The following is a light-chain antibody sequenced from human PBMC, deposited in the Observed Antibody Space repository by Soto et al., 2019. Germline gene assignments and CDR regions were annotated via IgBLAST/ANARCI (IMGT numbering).Light chain of an antibody. J-gene: IGKJ1*01. CDR1: QSLLHSNGYNF. V-gene: IGKV2-28*01. Sequence: DIVMTQSPLSLPVTPGEPASISCRSSQSLLHSNGYNFLDWYLQKPGQSPQLLIYLGSNRASGVPARFSGSRSGTDFTLKISRVEAEDVGVYYCMQALQTRTFGQGTKVDIK. CDR2: LGS. CDR3: MQALQTRT.